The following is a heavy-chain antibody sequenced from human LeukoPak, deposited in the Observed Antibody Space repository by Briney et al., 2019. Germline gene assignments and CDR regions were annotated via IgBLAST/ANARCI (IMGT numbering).Heavy chain of an antibody. J-gene: IGHJ5*02. CDR2: ISAYNGNT. Sequence: VASVKVSCKASGYTFTSYGISWVRQAPGQGLEWMGWISAYNGNTNYAQKLQGRVTMTTDTSTSTAYMELRSLRSDDTAVYYCARDYLLWFGKNWFDPWGQGTLVTVSS. V-gene: IGHV1-18*01. D-gene: IGHD3-10*01. CDR3: ARDYLLWFGKNWFDP. CDR1: GYTFTSYG.